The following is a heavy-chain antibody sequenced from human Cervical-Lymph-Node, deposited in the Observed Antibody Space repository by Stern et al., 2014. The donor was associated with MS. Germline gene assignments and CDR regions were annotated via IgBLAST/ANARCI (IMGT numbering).Heavy chain of an antibody. CDR1: GGSISSSSYY. Sequence: KLVESGPGLVKPSETLSLTCTVSGGSISSSSYYWGWIRQPPGKGLEWIGSIYYSGSTYYNPSLKSRVTLSVDTSKNQCSLKLSSVTAADTAVYYCARWAYSSGWYNWFDPWGQGTLVTVSS. J-gene: IGHJ5*02. V-gene: IGHV4-39*01. CDR2: IYYSGST. CDR3: ARWAYSSGWYNWFDP. D-gene: IGHD3-22*01.